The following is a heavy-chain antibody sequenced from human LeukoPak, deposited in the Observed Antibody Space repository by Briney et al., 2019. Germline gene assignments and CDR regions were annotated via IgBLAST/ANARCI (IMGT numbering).Heavy chain of an antibody. D-gene: IGHD3-3*01. J-gene: IGHJ5*02. CDR3: AREWRHDGWFDP. V-gene: IGHV1-24*01. Sequence: ASVKVSCKVSGYTLTELSMHWVRQAPGKGLEWMGGFDPEDGETIYAQKFQGRVTMTEDTSTDTAYMELNSLRAEDTAVYYCAREWRHDGWFDPWGQGTLVTVSS. CDR1: GYTLTELS. CDR2: FDPEDGET.